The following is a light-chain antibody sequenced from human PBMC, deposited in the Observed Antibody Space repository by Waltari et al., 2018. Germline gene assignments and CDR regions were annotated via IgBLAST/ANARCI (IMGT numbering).Light chain of an antibody. CDR3: SSYAGSDTFVV. CDR2: DIN. Sequence: HSALTQSRPVSGSPGQSATISCIGTSGDVGGSNYVFCYQHHSGQAPKLIIYDINKRPSGVPDRFSGSRSGNTASLTISRLQAEDEADYYCSSYAGSDTFVVLGGGTKVTVL. J-gene: IGLJ2*01. CDR1: SGDVGGSNY. V-gene: IGLV2-11*01.